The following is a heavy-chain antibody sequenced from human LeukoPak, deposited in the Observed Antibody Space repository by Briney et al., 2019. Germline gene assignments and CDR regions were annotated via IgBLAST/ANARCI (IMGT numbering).Heavy chain of an antibody. CDR3: ARDQLAVTPKYYGMDV. Sequence: TPGGSLRLSCADSEFTFSKYTMNWVRQAPGEGLEWISSISSSSSNIYYADSVKGRFTISRDNAKNSLYLQMNSLRVEDTAVYYCARDQLAVTPKYYGMDVWGQGSTVTVSS. CDR1: EFTFSKYT. CDR2: ISSSSSNI. J-gene: IGHJ6*02. V-gene: IGHV3-21*01. D-gene: IGHD2-21*02.